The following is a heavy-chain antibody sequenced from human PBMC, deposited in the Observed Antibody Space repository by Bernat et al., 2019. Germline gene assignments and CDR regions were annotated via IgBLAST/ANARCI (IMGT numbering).Heavy chain of an antibody. CDR3: ARLRLVAAGESD. Sequence: QVQLQESGPGLVQPSETLSLTCTVSGGSIRSCDYFLTWLRPLPGKGLEWIGYNHVSGSTSYNPSLKSRVTISLDTSKSQFSLKLSSGTAADTAVYFCARLRLVAAGESDWGQGTLVTVSS. CDR2: NHVSGST. J-gene: IGHJ4*02. V-gene: IGHV4-31*03. D-gene: IGHD5-12*01. CDR1: GGSIRSCDYF.